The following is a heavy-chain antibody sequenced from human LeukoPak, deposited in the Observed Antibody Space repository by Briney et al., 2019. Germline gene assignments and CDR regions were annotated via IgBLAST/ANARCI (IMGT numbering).Heavy chain of an antibody. D-gene: IGHD3-10*01. CDR1: GVSITTYY. V-gene: IGHV4-59*08. CDR3: ARGYYGSGSYDY. J-gene: IGHJ4*02. CDR2: IYYTGIT. Sequence: SETLSLTCTVSGVSITTYYWSWIRQPPGKGLEYIGYIYYTGITNYNPSLKSRVTISVDTSKNQFSLKLSSVTAADTAVYYCARGYYGSGSYDYWGQGTLVTVSS.